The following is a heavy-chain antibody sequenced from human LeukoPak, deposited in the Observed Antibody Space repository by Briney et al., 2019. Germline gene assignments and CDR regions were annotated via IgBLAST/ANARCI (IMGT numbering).Heavy chain of an antibody. V-gene: IGHV3-74*01. CDR2: INTDGTVT. J-gene: IGHJ4*02. Sequence: GGSLRLSCAASGLTFSKYWMLWVRHAPGKGLESVSRINTDGTVTTYADSVKGRFTVSRDNADNTMFLQMNSVRDEDTAVYYCATKQWLAPPPDSWGQGTPVTVSS. CDR3: ATKQWLAPPPDS. CDR1: GLTFSKYW. D-gene: IGHD6-19*01.